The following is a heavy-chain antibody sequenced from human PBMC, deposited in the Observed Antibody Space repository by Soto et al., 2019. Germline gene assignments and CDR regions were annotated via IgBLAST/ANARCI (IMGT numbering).Heavy chain of an antibody. CDR1: GFSLSTSGVG. J-gene: IGHJ4*02. CDR3: ARYCSGCSCYDPWDY. V-gene: IGHV2-5*02. Sequence: QITLKDSGPTLVKPTQTLTLTCTFSGFSLSTSGVGVGWIRQPPGKALEWLALIYWDDDKRYSPSLKSRLTTTKDTSKNQVVLTMTNMDPVDTATYYCARYCSGCSCYDPWDYWGQGTLVTVSS. CDR2: IYWDDDK. D-gene: IGHD2-15*01.